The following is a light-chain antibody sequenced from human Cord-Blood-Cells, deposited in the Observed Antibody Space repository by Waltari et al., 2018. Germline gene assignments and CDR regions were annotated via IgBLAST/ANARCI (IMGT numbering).Light chain of an antibody. V-gene: IGKV1-39*01. Sequence: DIQMTQSPSSLSASVGARVTINCRASQSISSYLNWYQQKPGKAPKLLIYAASSLQSGVPSRFSGSGSGTDFTLTISSLQPEDFATYYCQQSYSTPLTFGGGTKVEIK. CDR3: QQSYSTPLT. J-gene: IGKJ4*01. CDR1: QSISSY. CDR2: AAS.